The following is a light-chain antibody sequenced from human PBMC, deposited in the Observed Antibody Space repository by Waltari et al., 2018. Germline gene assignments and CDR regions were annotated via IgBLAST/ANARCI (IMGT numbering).Light chain of an antibody. V-gene: IGLV2-23*02. CDR1: SSDVGTYNL. J-gene: IGLJ3*02. CDR3: CSYAGSAISV. Sequence: QSALTQTATVSGSPGQSITIPCIGTSSDVGTYNLVPWYQQHPGKAPTLIIYDVNKRPSGVSNRFSGSKSGNTASLASSGLQAADEADYYCCSYAGSAISVFGGGTKVTVL. CDR2: DVN.